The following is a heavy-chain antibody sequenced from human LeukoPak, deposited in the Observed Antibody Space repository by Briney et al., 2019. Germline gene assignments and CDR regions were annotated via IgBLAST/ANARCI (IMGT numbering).Heavy chain of an antibody. CDR3: ARDHDSSGYTDY. Sequence: SETLSLTCTVSGGSISSSSYYWGWIRQPPGKGLEWIGSIYYSGSTYYNPSLKSRVTISVDTSKNQFSLKLSSVTAADTAVYYCARDHDSSGYTDYWGQGTLVTVSS. CDR1: GGSISSSSYY. D-gene: IGHD3-22*01. J-gene: IGHJ4*02. CDR2: IYYSGST. V-gene: IGHV4-39*07.